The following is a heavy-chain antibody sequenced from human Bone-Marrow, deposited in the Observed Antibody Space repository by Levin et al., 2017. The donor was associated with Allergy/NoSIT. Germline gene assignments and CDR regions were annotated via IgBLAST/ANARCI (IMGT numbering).Heavy chain of an antibody. CDR2: ISSSSSTI. CDR1: GFTFSSYR. D-gene: IGHD6-13*01. Sequence: ASVKVSCAASGFTFSSYRMNWVRQAPGKGLEWVSYISSSSSTIYYADSVKGRFTISRDNAKNSLYLQMNSLRDEDTAVYYCARGGYSSSWYEDYYYGMDVWGQGTTVTVSS. V-gene: IGHV3-48*02. J-gene: IGHJ6*02. CDR3: ARGGYSSSWYEDYYYGMDV.